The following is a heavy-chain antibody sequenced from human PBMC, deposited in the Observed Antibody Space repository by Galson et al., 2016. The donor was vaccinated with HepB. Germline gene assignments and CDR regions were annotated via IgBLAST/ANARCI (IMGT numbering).Heavy chain of an antibody. CDR2: IKQDGSEE. V-gene: IGHV3-7*03. D-gene: IGHD3-10*01. CDR3: ARSYGLASYYSVPFY. J-gene: IGHJ4*02. Sequence: TRSGYYWGWVRQAPGKGLEWVANIKQDGSEEYYVDSVKGRFTVPRDNAKNSLYLQMNSLRAEDTAVYYCARSYGLASYYSVPFYWGQGTLVTVSS. CDR1: TRSGYY.